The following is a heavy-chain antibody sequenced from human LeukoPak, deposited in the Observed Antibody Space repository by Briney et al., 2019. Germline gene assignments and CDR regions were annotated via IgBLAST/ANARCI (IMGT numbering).Heavy chain of an antibody. CDR1: GFTFSSYG. J-gene: IGHJ4*02. D-gene: IGHD1-26*01. CDR3: AKSGGSYPYYFDY. V-gene: IGHV3-33*06. CDR2: IWYDGSNK. Sequence: GGSLRLSCAASGFTFSSYGMHWVRQAPGKGLEWVAVIWYDGSNKYYADSVKGRFTISRDNSKNTLYLQMNSLRAEDTAVYYCAKSGGSYPYYFDYWGQGTLVTVSS.